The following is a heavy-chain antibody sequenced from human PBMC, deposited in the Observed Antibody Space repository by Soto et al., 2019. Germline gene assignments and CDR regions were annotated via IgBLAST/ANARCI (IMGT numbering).Heavy chain of an antibody. CDR2: ISYDGSNK. V-gene: IGHV3-30-3*01. D-gene: IGHD2-2*01. Sequence: HPGGSLRLSCAASGFTFSSYAMHWVRQAPGKGLEWVAVISYDGSNKYYADSVKGRFTISRDNSKNTLYLQMNSLRAEDTAVYYCARDASLEGVVVPAATGGYVWGQGTTVPVSS. CDR1: GFTFSSYA. J-gene: IGHJ6*02. CDR3: ARDASLEGVVVPAATGGYV.